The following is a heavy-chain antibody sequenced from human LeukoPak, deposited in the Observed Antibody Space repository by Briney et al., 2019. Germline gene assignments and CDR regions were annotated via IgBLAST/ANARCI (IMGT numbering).Heavy chain of an antibody. CDR2: IKSKTDGGTT. CDR3: AKDSAVEGAFDI. V-gene: IGHV3-15*01. D-gene: IGHD3-10*01. Sequence: PGGSLRLSCAASGFTFTNAWMSWVRQAPGKGLEWVGRIKSKTDGGTTDYAAPVKGRFTISRDDSKNTLYLQMNSLRAEDTAVYYCAKDSAVEGAFDIWGQGTMVTVSS. J-gene: IGHJ3*02. CDR1: GFTFTNAW.